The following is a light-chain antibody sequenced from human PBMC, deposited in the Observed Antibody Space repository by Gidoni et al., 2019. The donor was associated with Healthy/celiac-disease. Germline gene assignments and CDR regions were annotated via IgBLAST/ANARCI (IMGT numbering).Light chain of an antibody. Sequence: DIQMTPYPFSLSASVGDRVTITCQASQDISNYLNWYQQKPGKAPKLLIYDASNLETGVPARFSGSGAGTDFTFTISSLQDEDISADYCQQYDNRPRIFTFGPGTKVDIK. CDR2: DAS. CDR3: QQYDNRPRIFT. CDR1: QDISNY. V-gene: IGKV1-33*01. J-gene: IGKJ3*01.